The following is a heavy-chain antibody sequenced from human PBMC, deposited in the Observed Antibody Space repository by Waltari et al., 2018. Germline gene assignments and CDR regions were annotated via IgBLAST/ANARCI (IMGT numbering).Heavy chain of an antibody. V-gene: IGHV3-23*04. CDR2: ITSDCIGT. Sequence: EVQLVESGGELVQPGGSLRLSCAASGFNFRNYGMNWVRQAPGKGLEWVSSITSDCIGTYYADTVKGRFTTSRDNSNNTVFLQMNSLRVEDTALYYCAKHQLLQAYYYSMDVWGKGTTVTVSS. CDR1: GFNFRNYG. CDR3: AKHQLLQAYYYSMDV. D-gene: IGHD2-2*01. J-gene: IGHJ6*03.